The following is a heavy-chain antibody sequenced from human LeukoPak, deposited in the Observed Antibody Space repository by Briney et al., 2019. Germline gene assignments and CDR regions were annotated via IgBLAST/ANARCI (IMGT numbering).Heavy chain of an antibody. D-gene: IGHD6-19*01. CDR2: INPNSGGT. CDR1: GYTFTGYY. CDR3: AREGYSSGWSGMVY. J-gene: IGHJ4*02. V-gene: IGHV1-2*02. Sequence: ASVKVSCKASGYTFTGYYMHWVRQAPGQGLEWMGWINPNSGGTNYAQKFQGRVTMTRDTSISTAYMELSRLRSDDTAVYYRAREGYSSGWSGMVYWGQGTLVTVSS.